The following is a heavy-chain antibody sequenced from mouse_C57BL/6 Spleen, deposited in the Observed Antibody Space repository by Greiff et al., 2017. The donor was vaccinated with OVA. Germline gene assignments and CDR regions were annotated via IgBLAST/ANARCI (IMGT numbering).Heavy chain of an antibody. CDR1: GYTFTSYT. J-gene: IGHJ4*01. Sequence: VKLMESGAELARPGASVKMSCKASGYTFTSYTMHWVKQRPGQGLEWIGYINPSSGYTKYNQKFKDKATLTADKSSSTAYMQLSSLTSEDSAVYYCARSTTAGYAMDYWGQGTSVTVSS. D-gene: IGHD1-2*01. CDR2: INPSSGYT. CDR3: ARSTTAGYAMDY. V-gene: IGHV1-4*01.